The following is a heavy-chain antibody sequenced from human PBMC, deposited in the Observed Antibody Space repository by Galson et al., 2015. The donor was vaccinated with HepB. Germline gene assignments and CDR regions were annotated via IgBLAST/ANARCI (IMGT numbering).Heavy chain of an antibody. CDR1: GFTFSDYD. CDR3: ARARIGGYDRTLGY. Sequence: SLRLSCAASGFTFSDYDMSWIRQAPGKGLEWISYIGSSGTTIYYADPVKGRFTISRDNAKNSLYLQMNSLRADDTAVYYCARARIGGYDRTLGYWGQGTLVTVSS. J-gene: IGHJ4*02. CDR2: IGSSGTTI. D-gene: IGHD5-12*01. V-gene: IGHV3-11*01.